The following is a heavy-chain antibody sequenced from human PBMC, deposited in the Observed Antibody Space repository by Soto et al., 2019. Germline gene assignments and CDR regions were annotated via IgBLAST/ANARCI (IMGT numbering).Heavy chain of an antibody. V-gene: IGHV1-46*03. CDR2: INPSGGAT. CDR3: ARERSPLWFGEFDYKYYGMEV. CDR1: GYTFSNYY. J-gene: IGHJ6*02. Sequence: QVQLVQSGAELKKPGASVRMSCKASGYTFSNYYMHWVRQAPGQGLEWMGIINPSGGATTYAQKLQGGVTMTRDTSTSTVYMELNSLRSEDTAVYYCARERSPLWFGEFDYKYYGMEVWGQGTMVTVSS. D-gene: IGHD3-10*01.